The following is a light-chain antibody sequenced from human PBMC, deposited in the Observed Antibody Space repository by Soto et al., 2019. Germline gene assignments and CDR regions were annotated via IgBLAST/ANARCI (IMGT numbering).Light chain of an antibody. CDR3: QQYGSSPPTT. V-gene: IGKV3-20*01. CDR2: GAS. J-gene: IGKJ5*01. Sequence: EIVLTQSSGTLSLSPGERATLSCRASQSVSSSYLAWYQQKPGQAPRLLIYGASSRATGIPDRFSGSGSGTDFTLTISRLGPEDFAVYYCQQYGSSPPTTFGQGTRLEIK. CDR1: QSVSSSY.